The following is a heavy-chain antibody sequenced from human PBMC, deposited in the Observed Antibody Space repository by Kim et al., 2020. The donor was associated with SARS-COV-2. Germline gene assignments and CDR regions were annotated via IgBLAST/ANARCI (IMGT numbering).Heavy chain of an antibody. Sequence: GGSLRLSCAASGFTVSSNYMSWVRQAPGKGLEWVSLIYSGGSTYYADSVKGRFTISRDNSKNTLYLQMNSLRAEDTAVYYCAREEYYYDSSGYSHWYFDYWGQGTLVTVSS. CDR2: IYSGGST. CDR1: GFTVSSNY. D-gene: IGHD3-22*01. CDR3: AREEYYYDSSGYSHWYFDY. J-gene: IGHJ4*02. V-gene: IGHV3-53*01.